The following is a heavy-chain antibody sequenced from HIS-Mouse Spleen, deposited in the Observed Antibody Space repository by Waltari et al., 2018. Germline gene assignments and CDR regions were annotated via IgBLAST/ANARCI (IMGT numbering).Heavy chain of an antibody. D-gene: IGHD7-27*01. J-gene: IGHJ3*02. CDR3: ASSEAGDDAFDI. V-gene: IGHV4-38-2*02. CDR1: GYSISRGYY. CDR2: IYHSGST. Sequence: QVQLQESGPGLVKPSETLSLTCTVSGYSISRGYYWGWIRQPPGTGLEWIGSIYHSGSTYYNPSLKSRVTISVDTSKNQFSLKLSSVTAADTAVYYCASSEAGDDAFDIWGQGTMVTVSS.